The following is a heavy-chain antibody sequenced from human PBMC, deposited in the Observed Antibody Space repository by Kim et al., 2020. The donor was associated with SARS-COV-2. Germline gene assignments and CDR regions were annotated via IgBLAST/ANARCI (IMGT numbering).Heavy chain of an antibody. V-gene: IGHV1-8*01. D-gene: IGHD5-12*01. CDR3: ARGVPSTGPDLIVATITGYYYYGMDV. J-gene: IGHJ6*02. Sequence: ASVKVSCKASGYTFTSYDINWVRQATGQGLEWMGWMNPNSGNTGYAQKFQGRVTMTRNTSISTAYMELSSLRSEDTAVYYCARGVPSTGPDLIVATITGYYYYGMDVWGQGTTVTVSS. CDR2: MNPNSGNT. CDR1: GYTFTSYD.